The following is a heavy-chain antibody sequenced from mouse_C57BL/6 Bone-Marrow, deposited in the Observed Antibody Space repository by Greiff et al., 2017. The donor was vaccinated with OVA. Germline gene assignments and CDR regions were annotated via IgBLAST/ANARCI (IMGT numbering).Heavy chain of an antibody. CDR2: ISDGGSYT. CDR3: ARAPGTWFAH. J-gene: IGHJ3*01. Sequence: EVKLMESGGGLVKPGGSLKLSCAASGFTFSSYAMSWVRQTPEKRLEWVATISDGGSYTYYPDNVKGRFTISRDNAKNNLYLQMSHLKSEDTAMYYCARAPGTWFAHWGQGTLVTVSA. V-gene: IGHV5-4*03. CDR1: GFTFSSYA.